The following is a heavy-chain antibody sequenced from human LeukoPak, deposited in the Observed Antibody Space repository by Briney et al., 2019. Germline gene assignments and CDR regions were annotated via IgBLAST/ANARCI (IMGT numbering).Heavy chain of an antibody. CDR3: ARDQTYYVSSGYYYVTYFHH. D-gene: IGHD3-22*01. CDR2: ISTGGST. CDR1: GASISSSY. Sequence: SETLSLTCTVSGASISSSYCTWIRQPAGEGLEWIGRISTGGSTNYNPSFKSGDTMSVDTSKNHFSLILSSVTPADTAVYYCARDQTYYVSSGYYYVTYFHHWGQGILVTGSS. V-gene: IGHV4-4*07. J-gene: IGHJ1*01.